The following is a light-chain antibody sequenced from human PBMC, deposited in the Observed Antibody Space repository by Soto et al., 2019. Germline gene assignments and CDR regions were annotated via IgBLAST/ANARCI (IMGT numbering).Light chain of an antibody. Sequence: DIQLTPSPSFLSASVGDRVTITCRASQGISSYLAWYQQKPGKAPKLLIYAASTLQSGVPSRFSGSGSGTEFTLTISSLQPEDFATYYCQQLNSYPHTCGGGTKVVIK. CDR2: AAS. CDR3: QQLNSYPHT. J-gene: IGKJ4*01. CDR1: QGISSY. V-gene: IGKV1-9*01.